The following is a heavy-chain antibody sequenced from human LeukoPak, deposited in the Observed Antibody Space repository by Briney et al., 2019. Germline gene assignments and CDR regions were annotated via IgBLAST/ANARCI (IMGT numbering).Heavy chain of an antibody. J-gene: IGHJ4*02. CDR3: AKDLGLIVVVPAADY. Sequence: GGSLRLSCVASGLTFSSYWMTWVRQAPGKGLEWVAVISYDGSNKYYADSVKGRFTVSRDNSKNTLYLQMNSLRAEDTAVYYCAKDLGLIVVVPAADYWGQGTLVTVSS. CDR2: ISYDGSNK. D-gene: IGHD2-2*01. V-gene: IGHV3-30*18. CDR1: GLTFSSYW.